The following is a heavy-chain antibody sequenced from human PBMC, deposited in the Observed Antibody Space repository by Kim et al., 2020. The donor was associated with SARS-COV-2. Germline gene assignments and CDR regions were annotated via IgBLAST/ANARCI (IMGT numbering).Heavy chain of an antibody. CDR2: IYYSGST. J-gene: IGHJ4*02. D-gene: IGHD2-2*01. Sequence: SETLSLTCTVSGGSISSSSYYWGWIRQPPGKGLEWIGSIYYSGSTYYNPSLKSRVTISVDTSKNQFSLKLSSVTAADTAVYYCARENVVVPAGIDYWGQGTLVTVSS. V-gene: IGHV4-39*02. CDR3: ARENVVVPAGIDY. CDR1: GGSISSSSYY.